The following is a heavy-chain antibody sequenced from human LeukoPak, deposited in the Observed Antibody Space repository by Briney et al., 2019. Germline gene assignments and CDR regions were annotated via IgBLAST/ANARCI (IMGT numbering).Heavy chain of an antibody. J-gene: IGHJ6*02. CDR2: ISGSGGST. CDR1: GFSFSNYA. CDR3: AKASSCYYYGMDV. Sequence: GGSLRLSCAASGFSFSNYAMSWVRQAPGKGLEWVSAISGSGGSTYYADSVKGRFTISRDNSKNTLYVQMNSLRAEDTAVYYCAKASSCYYYGMDVWGQGTTVTVSS. V-gene: IGHV3-23*01.